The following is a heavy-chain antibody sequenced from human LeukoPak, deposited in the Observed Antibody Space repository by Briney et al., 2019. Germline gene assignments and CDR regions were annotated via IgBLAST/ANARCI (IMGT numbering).Heavy chain of an antibody. CDR1: GASISSHY. Sequence: SETLSLTCNVSGASISSHYWSWIRQSPGRGLEWIGFFYNSGSFNYNPSFKSRVAMSTDTSKNHFSLKLSSVTTADTAVYYCARHSSSWDFDYWGQGTLVTVSS. CDR2: FYNSGSF. CDR3: ARHSSSWDFDY. J-gene: IGHJ4*02. D-gene: IGHD6-13*01. V-gene: IGHV4-59*08.